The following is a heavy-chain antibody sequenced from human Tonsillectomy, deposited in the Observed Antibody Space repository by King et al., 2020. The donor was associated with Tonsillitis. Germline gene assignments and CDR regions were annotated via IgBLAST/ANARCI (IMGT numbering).Heavy chain of an antibody. J-gene: IGHJ3*02. Sequence: VQLVESGGGVVQPGRSLRLSCAASGFTFSSYAMHWVRQAPGKGLEWVAVISYDGSNKYYADSVKGRFTISRDNSKNTLYLQMNSLRAEDTAVYYCATEWAYCGGDCYANDAFDIWGQGRMVTVSS. CDR1: GFTFSSYA. V-gene: IGHV3-30*04. CDR2: ISYDGSNK. D-gene: IGHD2-21*02. CDR3: ATEWAYCGGDCYANDAFDI.